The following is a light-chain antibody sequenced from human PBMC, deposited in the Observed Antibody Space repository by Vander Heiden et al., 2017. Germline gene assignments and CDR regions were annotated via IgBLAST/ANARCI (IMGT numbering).Light chain of an antibody. J-gene: IGKJ4*01. CDR2: GAS. V-gene: IGKV3D-15*03. Sequence: EIVMTQAPATLSLSPGERATLSCTARQGGSSTLAWYQQKPGQGPRLILHGASIRATAIPARFSGSGSGTEFNLTLSILQSEAFAVYDCQQYNNCPTLTFGGGTKVEIK. CDR1: QGGSST. CDR3: QQYNNCPTLT.